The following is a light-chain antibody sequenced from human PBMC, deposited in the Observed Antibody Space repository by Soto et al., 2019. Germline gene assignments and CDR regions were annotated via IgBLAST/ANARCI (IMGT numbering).Light chain of an antibody. CDR1: QSRGSNF. Sequence: EIVLTQSPGTLSLSPMEIATLSFKTSQSRGSNFLAWYQHKPGQAPRLLIYASSNRATGIPDRFSGSASGTDFTHTINRLETEDFAVYYCQLYGISPHFGQGTKVDIK. V-gene: IGKV3-20*01. J-gene: IGKJ1*01. CDR2: ASS. CDR3: QLYGISPH.